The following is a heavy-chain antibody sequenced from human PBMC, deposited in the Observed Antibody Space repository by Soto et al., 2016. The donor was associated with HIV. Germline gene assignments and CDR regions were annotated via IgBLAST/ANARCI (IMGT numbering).Heavy chain of an antibody. J-gene: IGHJ5*02. Sequence: EVQLVESGGGLVQPGGSLRLSCAASGFTFSSYAMKWVRQAPGKGLEWISDISSSSITINYADSVKGRFTISRDNAKNSLYLQMNSLRAEDTAIYYCARDQSIVARRGFDPWGQGTLVTVSS. D-gene: IGHD6-6*01. CDR1: GFTFSSYA. CDR2: ISSSSITI. V-gene: IGHV3-48*01. CDR3: ARDQSIVARRGFDP.